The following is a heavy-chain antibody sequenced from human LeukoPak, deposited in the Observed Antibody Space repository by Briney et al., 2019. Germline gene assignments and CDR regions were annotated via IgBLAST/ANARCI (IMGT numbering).Heavy chain of an antibody. J-gene: IGHJ4*02. V-gene: IGHV3-30-3*01. CDR1: GFTFGNYA. Sequence: GGSLRLSCEASGFTFGNYAIHWVRQVPGEGLEWVAIITHNGGTQYYADSVKGRFTISRDNSQSTVFLQMNSLRPEDTAVYHCARDAQSEAFSDFDYWGQGTLVTVSS. CDR2: ITHNGGTQ. CDR3: ARDAQSEAFSDFDY.